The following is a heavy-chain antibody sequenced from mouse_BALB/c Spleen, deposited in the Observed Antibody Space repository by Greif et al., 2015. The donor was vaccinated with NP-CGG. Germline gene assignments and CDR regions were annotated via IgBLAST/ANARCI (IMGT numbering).Heavy chain of an antibody. CDR1: GFAFSSYD. D-gene: IGHD1-1*01. CDR2: ISSGGSYT. CDR3: ARHSLLREVFAY. J-gene: IGHJ3*01. V-gene: IGHV5-9*02. Sequence: EVMLVESGGGLVKPGGSLKLSCAASGFAFSSYDMSWVRQTPEKRLEWVATISSGGSYTYYPDSVKGRFTISRDNARNTLYLQMSSLRSEDTALYYCARHSLLREVFAYWGQGTLVTVSA.